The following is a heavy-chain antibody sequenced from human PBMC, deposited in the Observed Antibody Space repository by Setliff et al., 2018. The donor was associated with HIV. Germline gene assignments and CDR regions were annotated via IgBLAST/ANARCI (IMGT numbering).Heavy chain of an antibody. Sequence: SETLSLTCTVSGGSISSGTYYWSWIRQHPGKGLEWIGYIYYSGSTYYNPSLKSRVTISVDTSRNQFSLKLSSVTAADTAVYYCARDRSDYYNLPGYFDHWGQGTPVTSPQ. CDR1: GGSISSGTYY. D-gene: IGHD3-3*01. J-gene: IGHJ4*02. V-gene: IGHV4-31*03. CDR3: ARDRSDYYNLPGYFDH. CDR2: IYYSGST.